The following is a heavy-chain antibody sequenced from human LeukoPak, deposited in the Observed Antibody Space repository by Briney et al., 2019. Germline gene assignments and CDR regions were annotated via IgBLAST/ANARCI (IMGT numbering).Heavy chain of an antibody. CDR3: ARSPGRYSYGYTYYYYYGMDV. CDR1: GFTFSSYW. V-gene: IGHV3-7*01. Sequence: GGSLRLSCAASGFTFSSYWMSWVRQAPGKGLEWVANIKQDGSEKYYVDSVKGRFTISRDNAKNSLYLQMNSLRADDTAVYYCARSPGRYSYGYTYYYYYGMDVWGQGTTVTVSS. CDR2: IKQDGSEK. D-gene: IGHD5-18*01. J-gene: IGHJ6*02.